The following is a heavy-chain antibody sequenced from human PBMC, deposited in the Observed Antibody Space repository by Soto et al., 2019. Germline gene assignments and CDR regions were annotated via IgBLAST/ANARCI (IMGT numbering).Heavy chain of an antibody. CDR1: GYTFTSYG. V-gene: IGHV1-18*04. Sequence: QVQLVQSGAEVKKPGASVKVSCKTSGYTFTSYGISWVRQAPGQGLEWLGWISGYSGNTTYVQKLQGRVTVTTDTSTSTVYMELRSLRSDDTAVYYCARERGGGSYSNWFDPWGQGTLVTVSS. CDR2: ISGYSGNT. CDR3: ARERGGGSYSNWFDP. J-gene: IGHJ5*02. D-gene: IGHD1-26*01.